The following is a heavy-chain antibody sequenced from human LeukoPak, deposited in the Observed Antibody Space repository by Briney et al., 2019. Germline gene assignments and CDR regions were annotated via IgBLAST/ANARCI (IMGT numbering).Heavy chain of an antibody. V-gene: IGHV4-4*07. CDR3: ARKRLWSDGFDI. D-gene: IGHD3-10*01. Sequence: PSETLSLTCSVSGGSISNYYWTWIRQSAEKGMEWIGRISFSGTTNYNPSLKSRVTLSVDTSKNHFSLKLNSVTAADTAVYYCARKRLWSDGFDIWGQGTKVTVSS. CDR1: GGSISNYY. J-gene: IGHJ3*02. CDR2: ISFSGTT.